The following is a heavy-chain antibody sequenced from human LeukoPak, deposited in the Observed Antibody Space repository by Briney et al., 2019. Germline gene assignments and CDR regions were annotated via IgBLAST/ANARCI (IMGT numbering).Heavy chain of an antibody. CDR1: GGTFSSYA. J-gene: IGHJ4*02. V-gene: IGHV1-69*13. D-gene: IGHD6-6*01. CDR3: ARDGSSIAARRPFDY. Sequence: SVNVSCKASGGTFSSYAISWVRQAPGQGLEWMGGIIPIFGTANYAQKFQGRVTITADESTSTGYMELSSLRSEDTAVYYCARDGSSIAARRPFDYWGQGTLVTVSS. CDR2: IIPIFGTA.